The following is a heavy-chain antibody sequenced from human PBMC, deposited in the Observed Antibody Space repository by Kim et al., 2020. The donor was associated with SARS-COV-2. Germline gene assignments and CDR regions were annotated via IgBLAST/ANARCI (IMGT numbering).Heavy chain of an antibody. Sequence: SETLSLTCTVSGGSINNYYWGWIRHPPGKGLEWIGYIYYSGSTIYNPSLKSRVTISVDTSKNQFSLKLTSVTAADTAVYYCARRRVAAAGTLDWFDPWGQGTLVTVSS. CDR2: IYYSGST. J-gene: IGHJ5*02. V-gene: IGHV4-59*01. CDR1: GGSINNYY. D-gene: IGHD6-13*01. CDR3: ARRRVAAAGTLDWFDP.